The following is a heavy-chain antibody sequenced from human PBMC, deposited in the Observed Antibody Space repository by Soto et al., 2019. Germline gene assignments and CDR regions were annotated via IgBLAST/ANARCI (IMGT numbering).Heavy chain of an antibody. CDR1: GFSFSNYD. J-gene: IGHJ6*02. CDR2: ITTAGDT. CDR3: ARELHGGSYGMDV. V-gene: IGHV3-13*01. Sequence: LRLSCAASGFSFSNYDMHWVRQVTGKGLEWVSGITTAGDTYYPGSVKGRFTISREKAKNSLYLQMNSLSAGDTAVYYCARELHGGSYGMDVWGQGTTVTVS.